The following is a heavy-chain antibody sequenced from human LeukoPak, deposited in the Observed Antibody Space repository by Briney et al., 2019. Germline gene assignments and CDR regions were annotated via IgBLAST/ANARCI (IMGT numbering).Heavy chain of an antibody. CDR1: GGSISSGSYY. D-gene: IGHD1-1*01. Sequence: SETLSLTCTVSGGSISSGSYYWSWIRQPAGKGLEWIGRIYTSGSTNYNPSLKSRVTISVDTSKNQFSLKLSSVTAADTAVYYCARDGLERRYYYYYMDVWGKGTTVTISS. CDR3: ARDGLERRYYYYYMDV. CDR2: IYTSGST. V-gene: IGHV4-61*02. J-gene: IGHJ6*03.